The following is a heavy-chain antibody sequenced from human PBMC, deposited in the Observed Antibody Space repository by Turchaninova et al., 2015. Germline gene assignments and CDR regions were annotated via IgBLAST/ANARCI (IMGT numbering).Heavy chain of an antibody. CDR2: IYTRGSP. CDR1: GGSLSSYY. J-gene: IGHJ3*02. D-gene: IGHD3-22*01. V-gene: IGHV4-4*07. Sequence: QVQLQESGPGLVKPSETLSLTCPVSGGSLSSYYRSLIRPPAGKGLAWIGRIYTRGSPNYNPSLQSRVTISVDNSKNQFSLKLGSVTAADTAVYYCARGAYYYDSGAFDIWGQGTMVTVSS. CDR3: ARGAYYYDSGAFDI.